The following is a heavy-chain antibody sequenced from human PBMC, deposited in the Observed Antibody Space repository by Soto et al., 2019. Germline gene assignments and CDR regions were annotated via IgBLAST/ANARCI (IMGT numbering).Heavy chain of an antibody. CDR2: SSGSGSGGST. CDR3: AKDRDDYRNYVCDY. D-gene: IGHD4-4*01. V-gene: IGHV3-23*01. Sequence: EVQLLESGGGLVQPGGSLRLSCAASGFTFTNYAMTWVRQAPGKGLEWVSISSGSGSGGSTNYADSVKGRFTISRDNSKNTLYLQLNSLRVEDTAVYYCAKDRDDYRNYVCDYWGQGNLVTVSS. J-gene: IGHJ4*02. CDR1: GFTFTNYA.